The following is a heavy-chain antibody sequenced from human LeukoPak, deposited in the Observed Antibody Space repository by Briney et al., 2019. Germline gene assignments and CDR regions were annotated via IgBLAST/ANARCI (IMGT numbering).Heavy chain of an antibody. CDR3: ARKRGPDYDILTGYYYYYYGMDV. CDR1: GYTFTSYD. V-gene: IGHV1-8*01. CDR2: MNPNSGNT. J-gene: IGHJ6*02. D-gene: IGHD3-9*01. Sequence: ASVKVSCKASGYTFTSYDINWVRQATGQGLEWMGWMNPNSGNTGYAQKFQGRVTVTRNTSISTAYMELSSLRSEDTAVYYCARKRGPDYDILTGYYYYYYGMDVWGQGTTVTVSS.